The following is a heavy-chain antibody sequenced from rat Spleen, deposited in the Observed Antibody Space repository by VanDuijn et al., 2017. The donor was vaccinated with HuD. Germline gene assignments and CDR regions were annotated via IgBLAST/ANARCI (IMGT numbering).Heavy chain of an antibody. CDR1: GFSLTSYN. V-gene: IGHV2-45*01. CDR3: ARGAYGGYSEWFDY. J-gene: IGHJ2*01. CDR2: MWSSGSA. Sequence: QVQLKESGPGLVQPSETLSLTCTVSGFSLTSYNVHWVRQPPGKGLEWMGVMWSSGSADYNSVLKARLGISRDTSKNQVFLKMNSLQSEDTTTYYCARGAYGGYSEWFDYWGQGVMVTVSS. D-gene: IGHD1-11*01.